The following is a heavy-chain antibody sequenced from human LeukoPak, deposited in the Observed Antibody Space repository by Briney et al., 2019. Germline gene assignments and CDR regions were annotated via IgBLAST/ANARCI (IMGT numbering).Heavy chain of an antibody. CDR1: GFTFSNYW. V-gene: IGHV3-7*05. CDR2: IKQDESAK. Sequence: GGSLTLSCAASGFTFSNYWMSWVRQAPGKGLEWVANIKQDESAKYYLDSVKGRFTISRDNARKSLYLQMNSLRAEDTAVYYCARGLYSSGWYDYWGQGTLVTVSS. J-gene: IGHJ4*02. CDR3: ARGLYSSGWYDY. D-gene: IGHD6-19*01.